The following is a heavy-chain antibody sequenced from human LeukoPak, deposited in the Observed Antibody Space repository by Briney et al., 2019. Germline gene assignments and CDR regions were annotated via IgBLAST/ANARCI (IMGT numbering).Heavy chain of an antibody. D-gene: IGHD6-6*01. CDR3: AKDMRYSSSSAGGFDY. CDR2: ISWDGGST. V-gene: IGHV3-43*01. J-gene: IGHJ4*02. Sequence: GGSLRLSCAASGFTFDDYTMHWVRQAPGKGLEWVSLISWDGGSTYYADSVKGRFTISGDNSKNSLYLQMNSLRTEDTALYYCAKDMRYSSSSAGGFDYWGQGTLVTVSS. CDR1: GFTFDDYT.